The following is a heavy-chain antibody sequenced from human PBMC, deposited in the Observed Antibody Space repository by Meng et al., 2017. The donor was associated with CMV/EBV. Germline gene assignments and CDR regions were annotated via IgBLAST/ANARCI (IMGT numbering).Heavy chain of an antibody. CDR1: GGSISSISFY. D-gene: IGHD6-13*01. Sequence: SETLSLTCTVSGGSISSISFYWGWIRQPPGKGLEWIGSIYYPGSTFYTSSLKRRVTMSVDTSKNQFSLKLSSVTAADTAVYYCARDGYGALGFDFWGQGTLVTVSS. V-gene: IGHV4-39*07. J-gene: IGHJ4*02. CDR2: IYYPGST. CDR3: ARDGYGALGFDF.